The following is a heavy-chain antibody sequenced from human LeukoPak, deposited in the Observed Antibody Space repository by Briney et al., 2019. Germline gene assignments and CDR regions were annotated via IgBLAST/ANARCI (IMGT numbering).Heavy chain of an antibody. J-gene: IGHJ4*02. D-gene: IGHD5-18*01. CDR2: INHSGST. V-gene: IGHV4-34*01. CDR1: GGSFSGYY. Sequence: SETLSLTCGVYGGSFSGYYWSWIRQPPGKGLEWIGEINHSGSTNYNPSLKSRVTISVDTSKNQFSLKLSSVTAADTAVYYCARGQGGYSYGIWGQGTLVTVSS. CDR3: ARGQGGYSYGI.